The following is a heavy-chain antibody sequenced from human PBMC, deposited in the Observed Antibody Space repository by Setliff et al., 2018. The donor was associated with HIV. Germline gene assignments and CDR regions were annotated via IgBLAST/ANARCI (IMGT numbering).Heavy chain of an antibody. Sequence: GGSLRLSCAASGYTFNNYAMSWVRQAPGKGLEWVSTVAGNAVNTYYADSVKGRFTISRDNAKNSLYLQMNSLRAEDTAVYYCARDLHWAFDYWGQGTLVTVSS. CDR3: ARDLHWAFDY. D-gene: IGHD7-27*01. J-gene: IGHJ4*02. CDR1: GYTFNNYA. CDR2: VAGNAVNT. V-gene: IGHV3-23*01.